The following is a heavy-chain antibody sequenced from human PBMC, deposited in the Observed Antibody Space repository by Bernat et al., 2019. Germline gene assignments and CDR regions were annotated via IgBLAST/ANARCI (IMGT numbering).Heavy chain of an antibody. CDR2: INWNGGST. V-gene: IGHV3-20*04. CDR3: AREYNVLRYFDWSKSSYFDY. J-gene: IGHJ4*02. CDR1: GFTFDDYG. D-gene: IGHD3-9*01. Sequence: EVQLVESGGGVVRPGGSLRLSCAASGFTFDDYGMSWVRQAPGKGLEWVSGINWNGGSTGYADSVKGRFTISRDNAKNSLYLQMNSLRAEDTALYYCAREYNVLRYFDWSKSSYFDYWGQGTLVTVSS.